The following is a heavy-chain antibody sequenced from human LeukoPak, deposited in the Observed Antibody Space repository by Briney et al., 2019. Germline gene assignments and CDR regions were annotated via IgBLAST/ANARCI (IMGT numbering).Heavy chain of an antibody. CDR2: INPNSGGT. CDR1: GYTFTGYY. J-gene: IGHJ4*02. Sequence: GASVKVSCKASGYTFTGYYMHWVRQAPGQGLEWMGRINPNSGGTNYAQKFQGRVTMTRDTSISTACMELSRLRSDDTAVYYCARRVGSADGFDYWGQGTLVTVSS. V-gene: IGHV1-2*06. CDR3: ARRVGSADGFDY. D-gene: IGHD6-13*01.